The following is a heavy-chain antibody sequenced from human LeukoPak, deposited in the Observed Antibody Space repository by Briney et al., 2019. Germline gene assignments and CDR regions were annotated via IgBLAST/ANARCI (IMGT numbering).Heavy chain of an antibody. CDR2: IYYSGSS. J-gene: IGHJ6*03. Sequence: SETLSLTCNVSGGSVSGYHWSWIRQPPGKGLEWLGYIYYSGSSNYNPSLKSRVTISADTSKNQFSLKLSSVTAADTAVYYCARVPRSYYYYYYMDVWGKGTTVTVSS. CDR1: GGSVSGYH. CDR3: ARVPRSYYYYYYMDV. V-gene: IGHV4-59*02.